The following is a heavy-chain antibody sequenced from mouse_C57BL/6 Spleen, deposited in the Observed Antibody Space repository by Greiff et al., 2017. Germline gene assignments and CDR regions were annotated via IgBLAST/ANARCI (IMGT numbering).Heavy chain of an antibody. CDR1: GYTFTSYW. J-gene: IGHJ1*03. V-gene: IGHV1-55*01. Sequence: VQLQQPGAELVKPGASVKMSCKASGYTFTSYWITWVKQRPGQGLEWIGDIYPGSGSTNYNEKFKSKATLTVDTSSSTAYMQLSSLTSEDSAVYYCARCIYYYGSGYFDVWGTGTTVTVSS. CDR2: IYPGSGST. CDR3: ARCIYYYGSGYFDV. D-gene: IGHD1-1*01.